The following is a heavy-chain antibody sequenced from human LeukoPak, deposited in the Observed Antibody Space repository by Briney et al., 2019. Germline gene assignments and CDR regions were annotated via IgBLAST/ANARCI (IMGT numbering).Heavy chain of an antibody. V-gene: IGHV3-49*04. Sequence: GGSLRLSCAASGFTFSSYAMSWVRQAPGKGLEWVGFIRSKAYGGTTEYAASVKVRFTISRDDSKSIAYLQMNSLKTEDTAVYYCTRGLWSFDPWGQGTLVTVSS. CDR2: IRSKAYGGTT. CDR1: GFTFSSYA. J-gene: IGHJ5*02. D-gene: IGHD3-16*01. CDR3: TRGLWSFDP.